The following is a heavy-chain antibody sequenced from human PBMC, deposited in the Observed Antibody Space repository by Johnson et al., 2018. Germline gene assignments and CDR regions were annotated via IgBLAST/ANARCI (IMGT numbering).Heavy chain of an antibody. Sequence: QVQLVQSGGGVVQPGRSLRLSCAASGYTFSSYGMHWVRQAPGKGLEWITLISHDGSNICYSDSVKGRFTISRDNSKNTVYLQMNNLRVEDTAVYYCGAFDYGDYWGQGTLVTVSS. J-gene: IGHJ4*02. CDR1: GYTFSSYG. CDR2: ISHDGSNI. V-gene: IGHV3-30*03. CDR3: GAFDYGDY. D-gene: IGHD3-16*01.